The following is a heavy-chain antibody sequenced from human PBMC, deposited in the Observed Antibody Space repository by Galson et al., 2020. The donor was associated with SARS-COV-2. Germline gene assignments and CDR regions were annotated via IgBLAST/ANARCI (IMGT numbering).Heavy chain of an antibody. D-gene: IGHD6-6*01. J-gene: IGHJ4*02. Sequence: SVKVSCKASGDTFSSYAISWVRQAPGQGLEWMGGIIPRSGTTNYAQKLRGRVTIIADDSTSTVHMDLNNLISEDTAVYYCAREGFPYSSSSTGYYCDYWGQGTLVTVSS. CDR1: GDTFSSYA. CDR2: IIPRSGTT. CDR3: AREGFPYSSSSTGYYCDY. V-gene: IGHV1-69*13.